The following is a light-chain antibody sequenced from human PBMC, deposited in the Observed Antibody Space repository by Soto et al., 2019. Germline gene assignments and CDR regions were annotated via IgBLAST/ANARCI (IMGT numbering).Light chain of an antibody. CDR1: SSDVGGYNF. CDR3: SSYTTSSTVV. J-gene: IGLJ1*01. V-gene: IGLV2-14*01. CDR2: EVT. Sequence: SALTQPASVFGSPGQSITTSCTGTSSDVGGYNFVSWYQQLPGKAPKLMIYEVTSRPSGVSNRFSGSKSGNTASLTISGLQPEDEAEYYCSSYTTSSTVVFGTGTKVTVL.